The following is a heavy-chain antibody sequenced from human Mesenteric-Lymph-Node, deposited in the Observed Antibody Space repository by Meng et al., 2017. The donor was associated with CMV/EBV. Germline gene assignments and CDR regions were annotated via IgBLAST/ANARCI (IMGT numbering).Heavy chain of an antibody. J-gene: IGHJ4*02. D-gene: IGHD3-22*01. CDR3: ARDGDYYDSSGYNPFDY. CDR1: GGSISSSSYY. Sequence: QLQLQESGPGLVKPSETLSLTCTVPGGSISSSSYYWGWIRQPPGKGLEWIGSIYYSGSTYYNPSLKSRVTISVDTSKNQVSLKLSSVTAADTAVYYCARDGDYYDSSGYNPFDYWGQGTLVTVSS. CDR2: IYYSGST. V-gene: IGHV4-39*07.